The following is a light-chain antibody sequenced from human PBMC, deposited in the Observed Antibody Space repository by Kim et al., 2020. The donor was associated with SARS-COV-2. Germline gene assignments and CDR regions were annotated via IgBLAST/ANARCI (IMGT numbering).Light chain of an antibody. Sequence: EIVLTQSPATLSLSPGERATLSCRASQSVSSYLAWYQQKPGQAPRLLIYDASNRATGIPARFSGSGSGTDFTLTISSLEPEDFAVYYCHQRSNWPPFTFGPGTKVESK. J-gene: IGKJ3*01. CDR2: DAS. V-gene: IGKV3-11*01. CDR1: QSVSSY. CDR3: HQRSNWPPFT.